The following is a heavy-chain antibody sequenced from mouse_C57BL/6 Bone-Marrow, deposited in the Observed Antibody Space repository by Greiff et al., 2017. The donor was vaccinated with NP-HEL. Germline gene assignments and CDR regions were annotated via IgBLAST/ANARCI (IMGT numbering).Heavy chain of an antibody. CDR1: GFSFNTYA. CDR2: IRSKSNNYAT. CDR3: VRQGYDYDPYFDV. D-gene: IGHD2-4*01. V-gene: IGHV10-1*01. Sequence: EVKLVESGGGLVQPKGSLKLSCAASGFSFNTYAMNWVRQAPGKGLEWVARIRSKSNNYATYYADSVKDRFTISRDDSESMLYLQMNNLKTEDTAMYYCVRQGYDYDPYFDVWGTGTTVTVSS. J-gene: IGHJ1*03.